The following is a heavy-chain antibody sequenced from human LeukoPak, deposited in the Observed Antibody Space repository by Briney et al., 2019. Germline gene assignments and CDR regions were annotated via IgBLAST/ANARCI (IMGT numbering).Heavy chain of an antibody. CDR2: MNPNSGNT. CDR3: ARPARYYYGSGSYPALAY. V-gene: IGHV1-8*03. Sequence: ASVKVSCKASGYTFTSYDIDWVRQATGQGLEWMGWMNPNSGNTGYAQKFQGRVTITRNTSISTAYMELSSLRSEDTAVYYCARPARYYYGSGSYPALAYWGQGTLVTVSS. J-gene: IGHJ4*02. D-gene: IGHD3-10*01. CDR1: GYTFTSYD.